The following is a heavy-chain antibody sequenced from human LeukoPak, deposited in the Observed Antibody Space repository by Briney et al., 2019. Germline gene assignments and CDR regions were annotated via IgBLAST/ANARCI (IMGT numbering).Heavy chain of an antibody. CDR2: ISAYNGNT. J-gene: IGHJ6*03. V-gene: IGHV1-18*01. Sequence: ASVKVSCKASGYTFTSYGISWVRQAPGQGLEWMGWISAYNGNTNYAQKLQGRVTMTTDTFTSTAYMELRSLRSDDTAVYYCAREYSSSWSPYYYYYYYMDVWGKGTTVTVSS. CDR3: AREYSSSWSPYYYYYYYMDV. CDR1: GYTFTSYG. D-gene: IGHD6-13*01.